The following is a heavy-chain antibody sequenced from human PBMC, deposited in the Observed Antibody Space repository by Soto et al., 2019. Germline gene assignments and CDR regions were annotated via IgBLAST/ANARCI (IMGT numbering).Heavy chain of an antibody. CDR3: AKVETSSWYEAFDI. CDR2: ISGSGGST. J-gene: IGHJ3*02. CDR1: GFTFSSYA. Sequence: EVQVLESGGGLVQPGGSLRLSCAASGFTFSSYAMSWVRQAPGKGLEWVSGISGSGGSTYYADSVKGRFTISRENSKNTLYLQMNSLRAEDTAVYYCAKVETSSWYEAFDIWGQGTMVTVSS. V-gene: IGHV3-23*01. D-gene: IGHD6-13*01.